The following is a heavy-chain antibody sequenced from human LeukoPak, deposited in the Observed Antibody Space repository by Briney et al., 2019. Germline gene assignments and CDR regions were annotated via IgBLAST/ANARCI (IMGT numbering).Heavy chain of an antibody. CDR2: TWYDGSNK. J-gene: IGHJ4*02. Sequence: GGSLRLSCAASGFISRSYGMHWVRQAPGKGLEWVAVTWYDGSNKYYADAVKGRFTISRDNSKNTLYLQMNSPRAEDTAVYFCARHHGDHSGKDYWGQGTLVTVSS. CDR3: ARHHGDHSGKDY. D-gene: IGHD4-17*01. V-gene: IGHV3-33*01. CDR1: GFISRSYG.